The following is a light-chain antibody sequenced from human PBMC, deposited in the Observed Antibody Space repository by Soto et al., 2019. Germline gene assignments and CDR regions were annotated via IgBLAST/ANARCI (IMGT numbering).Light chain of an antibody. CDR2: DAS. CDR1: QSVSSY. V-gene: IGKV3-11*01. Sequence: EIVLTQSPATLSLSPGERATLSCRASQSVSSYLAWYQQKPGQAPRLLIYDASNRATGIPARFSGSGSGTDFTLTIISLEPEEVAVYYCQECSNSVTFGQGTKVEIK. J-gene: IGKJ1*01. CDR3: QECSNSVT.